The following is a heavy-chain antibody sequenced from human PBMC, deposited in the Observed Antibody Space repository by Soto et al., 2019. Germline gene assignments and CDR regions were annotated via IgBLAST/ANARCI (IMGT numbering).Heavy chain of an antibody. V-gene: IGHV3-11*06. D-gene: IGHD3-10*01. CDR2: ISGSSFYT. J-gene: IGHJ6*02. CDR3: ARDRGGYGPPDV. CDR1: GFTFSDSY. Sequence: VGSLRLSCSSSGFTFSDSYMSWVRQAPGKGLEWVAYISGSSFYTGYVDSVNGRFTISSENAKNSLYRQMNSLRVEDKAVYYGARDRGGYGPPDVWGQGTTVTVSS.